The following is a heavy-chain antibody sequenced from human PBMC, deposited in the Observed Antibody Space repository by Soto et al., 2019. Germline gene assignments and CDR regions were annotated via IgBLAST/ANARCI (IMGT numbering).Heavy chain of an antibody. CDR2: ISGSGGTT. D-gene: IGHD5-12*01. CDR1: GFTFSSYA. CDR3: AKDRGYSGYDNWFDS. V-gene: IGHV3-23*01. J-gene: IGHJ5*01. Sequence: GGSLRLSCAASGFTFSSYAMSWVRQAPGQGLEWVSAISGSGGTTYYADSVKGRFTISRDNSENTLCLQMNSLRAEDTAVYYCAKDRGYSGYDNWFDSWGQGTLVTVSS.